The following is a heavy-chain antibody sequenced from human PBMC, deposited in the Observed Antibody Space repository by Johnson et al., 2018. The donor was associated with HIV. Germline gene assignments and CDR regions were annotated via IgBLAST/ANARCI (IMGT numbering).Heavy chain of an antibody. Sequence: VPLVESGGGLVQPGGSLRLSCAASGFTFSSYGMHWVRQAPGKGLEWVAVISYDGSNKYYADSVKGRFTISRDNSKNTLYLQMNSLRAEDTAVYYCAKDDTKWVLLGGDAFDIWGQGTMVTVSS. J-gene: IGHJ3*02. CDR1: GFTFSSYG. D-gene: IGHD1-26*01. CDR2: ISYDGSNK. CDR3: AKDDTKWVLLGGDAFDI. V-gene: IGHV3-30*18.